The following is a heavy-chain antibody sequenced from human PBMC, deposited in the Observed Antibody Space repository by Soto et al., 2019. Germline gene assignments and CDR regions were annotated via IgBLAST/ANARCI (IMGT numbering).Heavy chain of an antibody. Sequence: GGSLRLSCAASGFTFSSYWMHWVRQAPGKGLVWVSRINSDGSSTSYADSVKGRFTISRDNAKNTLYLQMNSLRAEATAVYYCAREDPPMSYSSSWYAFDIWGQGTMVTVSS. V-gene: IGHV3-74*01. CDR3: AREDPPMSYSSSWYAFDI. J-gene: IGHJ3*02. D-gene: IGHD6-13*01. CDR1: GFTFSSYW. CDR2: INSDGSST.